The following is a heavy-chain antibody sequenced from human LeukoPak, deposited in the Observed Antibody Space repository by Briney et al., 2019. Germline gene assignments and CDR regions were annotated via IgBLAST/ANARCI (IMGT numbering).Heavy chain of an antibody. Sequence: GGSLRLSCAASGFTFSSYGMHWVRQAPGKGLEWVAVISYDGSNKYYADSVKGRFTISRDNSKNTLYLQMNSLRAEDTAVYYCANGGRSIAARIPFDYWGQGTLVTVSS. CDR2: ISYDGSNK. CDR3: ANGGRSIAARIPFDY. D-gene: IGHD6-6*01. V-gene: IGHV3-30*18. J-gene: IGHJ4*02. CDR1: GFTFSSYG.